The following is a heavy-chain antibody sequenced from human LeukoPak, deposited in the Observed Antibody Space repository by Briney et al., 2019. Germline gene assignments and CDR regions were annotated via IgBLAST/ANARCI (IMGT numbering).Heavy chain of an antibody. V-gene: IGHV4-4*07. CDR3: ARDRVGIAAAGSTHNYYYYMDV. D-gene: IGHD6-13*01. CDR2: IYTSGST. Sequence: SETLSLTCTVSGGSISSYYWSWIRQPAGKGLEWIGRIYTSGSTNYNPSLKSRVTMSVDTSKNQFSLKLSSVTAADTAVYYCARDRVGIAAAGSTHNYYYYMDVWGKGTTVTISS. J-gene: IGHJ6*03. CDR1: GGSISSYY.